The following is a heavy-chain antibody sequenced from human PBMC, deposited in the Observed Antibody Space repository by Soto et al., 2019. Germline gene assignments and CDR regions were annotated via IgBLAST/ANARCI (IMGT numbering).Heavy chain of an antibody. D-gene: IGHD6-6*01. Sequence: ESLKISCKASGYNFTAFWIHWVRQMPGKGLEWLGKIDPSDSYTNYSPSFEGHVTISTDNSITTAYPHSSILRASDTALYVCARLANNWFDVSAQGSMVTV. CDR3: ARLANNWFDV. CDR2: IDPSDSYT. CDR1: GYNFTAFW. J-gene: IGHJ5*02. V-gene: IGHV5-10-1*01.